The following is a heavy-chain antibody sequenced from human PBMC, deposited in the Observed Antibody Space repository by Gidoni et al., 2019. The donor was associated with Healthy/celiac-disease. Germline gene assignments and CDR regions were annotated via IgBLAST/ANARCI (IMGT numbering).Heavy chain of an antibody. Sequence: EVQLVGSGGGVVQPGRCLSLSCAASGFTFDDYAMHWVRQAPGKGLEWVSGISWNSGSIGYADSVKGRFTISRYNAKNSLYLQMNSLSAEDTALYYCAKDNSSGFNFDYWGQGTLVTVSS. D-gene: IGHD6-19*01. CDR3: AKDNSSGFNFDY. CDR1: GFTFDDYA. CDR2: ISWNSGSI. V-gene: IGHV3-9*01. J-gene: IGHJ4*02.